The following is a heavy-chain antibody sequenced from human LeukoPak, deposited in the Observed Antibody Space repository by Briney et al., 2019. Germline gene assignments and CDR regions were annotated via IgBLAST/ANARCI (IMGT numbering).Heavy chain of an antibody. CDR2: IYTSGST. J-gene: IGHJ4*02. D-gene: IGHD5-18*01. CDR3: ASGAPRSGFY. CDR1: GGSISSGSYY. V-gene: IGHV4-61*02. Sequence: SETLSLTCTVSGGSISSGSYYWSWIRQPAGKGLEWIGRIYTSGSTNYNPSLKSRVTISIDTSKNQFSLKLSSVTAADTAVHYCASGAPRSGFYWGQGTLVTVCS.